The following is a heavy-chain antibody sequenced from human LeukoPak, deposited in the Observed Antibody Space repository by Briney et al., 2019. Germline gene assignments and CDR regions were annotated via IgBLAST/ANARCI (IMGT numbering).Heavy chain of an antibody. D-gene: IGHD6-13*01. CDR1: GLTFSSYG. CDR2: ISYDGSNK. V-gene: IGHV3-30*18. J-gene: IGHJ6*02. Sequence: GGSLRLSCAASGLTFSSYGMHWVRQAPGKGLEWVAVISYDGSNKYYADPVKGRFTISRDNSKNTLYLQMNSLRAEDTAVYYCAKDSSSWYYYYYGMDVWGQGTTVTVSS. CDR3: AKDSSSWYYYYYGMDV.